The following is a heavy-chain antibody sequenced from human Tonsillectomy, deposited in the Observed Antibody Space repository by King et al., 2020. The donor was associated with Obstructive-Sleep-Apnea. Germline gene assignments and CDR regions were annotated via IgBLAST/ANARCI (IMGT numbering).Heavy chain of an antibody. Sequence: EVQLVESGGGLVKPGGSLRLSCAASGFTFSSYSMNWVRQAPGKGLEWVSSISSSSSYIYYADSVKGRFTISRDNAKNSLYLQMNSLRAEDTAVYYCARGIGGATTLYYYYYGMDVWGQGTTVTVSS. D-gene: IGHD6-25*01. CDR3: ARGIGGATTLYYYYYGMDV. V-gene: IGHV3-21*01. J-gene: IGHJ6*02. CDR2: ISSSSSYI. CDR1: GFTFSSYS.